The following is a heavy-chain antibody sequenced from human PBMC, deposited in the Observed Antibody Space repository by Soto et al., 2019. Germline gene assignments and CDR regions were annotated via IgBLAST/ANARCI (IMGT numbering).Heavy chain of an antibody. J-gene: IGHJ6*03. D-gene: IGHD3-10*01. Sequence: SETLSLTCAVYGGSSSGYYWSWIRQPPGKGLEWIGEINHSGSTNYNPSLKSRVTISVDTSRNQFSLKLSSVTAADTAVYYCARVKPGGITMVRGVPRPMDVWGKGTTVTVSS. CDR3: ARVKPGGITMVRGVPRPMDV. V-gene: IGHV4-34*01. CDR1: GGSSSGYY. CDR2: INHSGST.